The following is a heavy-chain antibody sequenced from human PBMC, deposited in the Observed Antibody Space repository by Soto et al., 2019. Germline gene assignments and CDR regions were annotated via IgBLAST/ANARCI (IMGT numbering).Heavy chain of an antibody. Sequence: GESLKISCKGSGYSFTSYWIGWVRQMPGKGLEWMGIIYPGDSDTRYSPSFQGQVTISADKSISTAYLQWSSLKASDTAMYYCARLEVAVAGTWGYFDYWGQGTLVTVSS. D-gene: IGHD6-19*01. CDR1: GYSFTSYW. CDR3: ARLEVAVAGTWGYFDY. CDR2: IYPGDSDT. J-gene: IGHJ4*02. V-gene: IGHV5-51*01.